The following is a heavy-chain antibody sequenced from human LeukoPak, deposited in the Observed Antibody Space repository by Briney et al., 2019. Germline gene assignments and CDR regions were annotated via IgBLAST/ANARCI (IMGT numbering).Heavy chain of an antibody. D-gene: IGHD3-9*01. CDR3: AIGYDILTGHFDY. Sequence: ASLKVYFKASGYTFTSYGISWVRQAPGQGLEWMGWISPYNGYTNYAQKLQGRVTMTTDTSTSTAYMELRTLRSDDTAVYYCAIGYDILTGHFDYWGQGTLVTVSS. V-gene: IGHV1-18*01. CDR2: ISPYNGYT. CDR1: GYTFTSYG. J-gene: IGHJ4*02.